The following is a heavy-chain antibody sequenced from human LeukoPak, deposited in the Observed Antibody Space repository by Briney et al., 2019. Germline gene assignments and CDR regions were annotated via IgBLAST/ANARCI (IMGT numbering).Heavy chain of an antibody. V-gene: IGHV4-59*01. Sequence: PSETLSLTCTVSGGSISSYYWSWIRQPPGKGLEWIGYIYYSGSTSYNPSLKSRVTISVDTSKNQFSLKLSSVTAADTAVYYCARSIAAASGNWFDPWGQGTLVTVSS. CDR2: IYYSGST. CDR3: ARSIAAASGNWFDP. J-gene: IGHJ5*02. CDR1: GGSISSYY. D-gene: IGHD6-13*01.